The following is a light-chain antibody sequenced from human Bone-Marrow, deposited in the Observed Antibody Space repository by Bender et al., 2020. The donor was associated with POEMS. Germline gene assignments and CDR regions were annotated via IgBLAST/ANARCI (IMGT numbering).Light chain of an antibody. CDR1: SLGSES. Sequence: SYALTQPPSVSVAPGQTARFSCGGNSLGSESVHWYQQKPGQAPVVVVHDDSDRPSGIPERFSGSNSGNTATLTITRVEAGDEADYFCQVWDTTGDHRVFGGGTKLTVL. CDR3: QVWDTTGDHRV. CDR2: DDS. V-gene: IGLV3-21*02. J-gene: IGLJ3*02.